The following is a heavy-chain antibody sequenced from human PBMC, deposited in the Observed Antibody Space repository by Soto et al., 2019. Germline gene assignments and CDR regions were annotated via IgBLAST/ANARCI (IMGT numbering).Heavy chain of an antibody. Sequence: ASVKVSCKASGYTFTGYYMHWVRQAPGQGXEWMGWINPNSGGTNYAQKFQGRVTMTRDTSISTAYMELSRLRSDDTAVYYCARDTQELLWFGELSDYYYGMDVWGQGTTVTVSS. CDR2: INPNSGGT. CDR3: ARDTQELLWFGELSDYYYGMDV. CDR1: GYTFTGYY. J-gene: IGHJ6*02. V-gene: IGHV1-2*02. D-gene: IGHD3-10*01.